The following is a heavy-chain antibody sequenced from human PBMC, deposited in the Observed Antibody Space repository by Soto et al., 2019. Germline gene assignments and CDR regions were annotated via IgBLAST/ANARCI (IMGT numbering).Heavy chain of an antibody. D-gene: IGHD2-21*01. Sequence: XETLSLTCSVSGCFISNYYWTWIRQSPGKGLEWIGYVYNSGSTKYNPSLKSRVSISIDTSKNQFSLKLSSVTAADTAVYYCARGGVVVVSYALDAWGQGTTVTVSS. CDR2: VYNSGST. CDR3: ARGGVVVVSYALDA. V-gene: IGHV4-59*01. J-gene: IGHJ6*02. CDR1: GCFISNYY.